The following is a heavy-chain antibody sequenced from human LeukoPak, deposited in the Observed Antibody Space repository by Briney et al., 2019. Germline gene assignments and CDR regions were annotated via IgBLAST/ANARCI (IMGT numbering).Heavy chain of an antibody. D-gene: IGHD6-6*01. CDR3: ASPPDGQGSSLDY. J-gene: IGHJ4*02. V-gene: IGHV5-51*01. Sequence: GESLKISCKGSGYSFTSYWIGWVRLMPGKGLEWMGIIYPGDSDTRYSPSFQGQVTISADKSISTAYLQWSSLKASDTAMYYCASPPDGQGSSLDYWGQGTLVTVSS. CDR1: GYSFTSYW. CDR2: IYPGDSDT.